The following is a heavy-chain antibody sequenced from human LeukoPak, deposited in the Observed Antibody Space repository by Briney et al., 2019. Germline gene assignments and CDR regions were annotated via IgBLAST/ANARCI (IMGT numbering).Heavy chain of an antibody. CDR2: ISSNGGST. V-gene: IGHV3-64D*06. Sequence: GGSLRLSCSASGFTFSSYAMHWVRQAPGKGLEYVSAISSNGGSTYYADSMKGRFTISRDNSKNTLYLQMSSLRAEDTAVYYCVKGSRPDAFDIWGQGTMVTVSS. J-gene: IGHJ3*02. CDR1: GFTFSSYA. D-gene: IGHD3-10*01. CDR3: VKGSRPDAFDI.